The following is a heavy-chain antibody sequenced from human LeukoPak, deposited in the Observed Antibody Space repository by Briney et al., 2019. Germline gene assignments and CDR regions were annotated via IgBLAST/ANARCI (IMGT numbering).Heavy chain of an antibody. CDR3: AKGYDFWSGLYYFDY. V-gene: IGHV3-23*01. CDR2: ISGSGGST. D-gene: IGHD3-3*01. CDR1: GFTFSSSA. J-gene: IGHJ4*02. Sequence: GGSLRLSCAASGFTFSSSAMSWVRQAPGKGLEWVSSISGSGGSTYYADSVKGRFTISRDNSKNTLYLQMNSLRAEDTAVHYCAKGYDFWSGLYYFDYWGQGTLVTVSS.